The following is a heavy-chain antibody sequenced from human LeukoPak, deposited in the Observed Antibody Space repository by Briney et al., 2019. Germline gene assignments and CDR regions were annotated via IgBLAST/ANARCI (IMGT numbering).Heavy chain of an antibody. CDR3: ARVVVVPAAHSYYYYYGMDV. D-gene: IGHD2-2*01. Sequence: SETLSLTCAVYGGSFSGYYWSWIRQPPGKGLEWIGEINHSGSTNYNPSLKSRVTISVDTSKHQFSLKLSSVTAADTAVYYCARVVVVPAAHSYYYYYGMDVWGQGTTVTVSS. CDR1: GGSFSGYY. CDR2: INHSGST. V-gene: IGHV4-34*01. J-gene: IGHJ6*02.